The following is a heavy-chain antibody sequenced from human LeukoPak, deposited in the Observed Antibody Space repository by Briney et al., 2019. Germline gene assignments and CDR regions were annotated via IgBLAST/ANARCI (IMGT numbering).Heavy chain of an antibody. CDR1: GGSFSSYA. D-gene: IGHD5-18*01. CDR2: IIPIFGTA. Sequence: SVKVSCKASGGSFSSYAISWVRQAPGQGLEWMGRIIPIFGTANYAQRFQDRVTITADIVSSTAYMELTSLTSGGTAVYFCAKQGAARQDYYMDVWGNGTTVTVSS. J-gene: IGHJ6*03. CDR3: AKQGAARQDYYMDV. V-gene: IGHV1-69*06.